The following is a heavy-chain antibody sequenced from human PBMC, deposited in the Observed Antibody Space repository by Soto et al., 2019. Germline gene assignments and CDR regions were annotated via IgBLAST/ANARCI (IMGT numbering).Heavy chain of an antibody. J-gene: IGHJ4*02. CDR2: TA. D-gene: IGHD3-22*01. CDR3: ARADAPYYYDYSGFYFGY. CDR1: GGSVTASNY. Sequence: QLQLEESGPGLVKPSETLSLTCTVSGGSVTASNYWGWIRQPPGKGLAWIGSTASYNPSLKSRVNISVDTSKNQFSLKLNSVTTADTAVYYCARADAPYYYDYSGFYFGYWGQGTLVTVSP. V-gene: IGHV4-61*05.